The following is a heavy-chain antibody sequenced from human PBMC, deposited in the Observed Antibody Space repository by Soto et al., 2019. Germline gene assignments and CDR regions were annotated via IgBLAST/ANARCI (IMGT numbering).Heavy chain of an antibody. CDR1: GFTFSSYG. J-gene: IGHJ4*02. CDR3: ARVGSSWSFDY. Sequence: QAQLVESGGGVVQPGRSLRLSCAASGFTFSSYGMHWVRQAPGKGLGWVAIIWYDGSNKYYADSVKGRFTISRDSSKNTLYLQMNSLSAEDTAVYYCARVGSSWSFDYWGQGTLVTVSS. D-gene: IGHD6-13*01. CDR2: IWYDGSNK. V-gene: IGHV3-33*01.